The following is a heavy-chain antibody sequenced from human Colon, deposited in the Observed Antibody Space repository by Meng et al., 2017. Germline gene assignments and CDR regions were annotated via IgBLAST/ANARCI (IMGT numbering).Heavy chain of an antibody. CDR2: VHHSGGT. D-gene: IGHD2-15*01. CDR3: GRNGAYSIDP. V-gene: IGHV4-4*02. J-gene: IGHJ5*02. CDR1: GASISSTYW. Sequence: QVHLQASGPGLVKPSGTLALTCAVSGASISSTYWWSWVRQPPGKGLEWIGEVHHSGGTNYNPSLKSRVTISVDESNNQYSLSLTSVTAADTAIYYCGRNGAYSIDPWGRGTLVTVSS.